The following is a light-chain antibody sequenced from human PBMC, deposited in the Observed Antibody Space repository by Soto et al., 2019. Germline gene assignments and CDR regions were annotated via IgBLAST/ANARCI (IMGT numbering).Light chain of an antibody. Sequence: EIVMTQSPATLSVSPVERATLSCMASENIYTNLAWYQQKPGQAPRLLFYGASTRATGLPARFSGTGSGTEFTLTINSLQAEDSAVHYCQQYYNWPRTFGQGTRLEIK. CDR3: QQYYNWPRT. J-gene: IGKJ5*01. CDR2: GAS. CDR1: ENIYTN. V-gene: IGKV3-15*01.